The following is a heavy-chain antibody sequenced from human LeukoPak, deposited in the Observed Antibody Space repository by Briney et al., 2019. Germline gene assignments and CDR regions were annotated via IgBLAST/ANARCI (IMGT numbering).Heavy chain of an antibody. J-gene: IGHJ6*02. CDR2: INSDGSST. V-gene: IGHV3-74*01. Sequence: GGSLRLSCAASGFTFSSYWMHWVRQAPGKGLVWVSRINSDGSSTSYADSVKGRFTISRDNAKNTLYLQMNSLRAEDTAVYYCARAYYYYYGMDVWGQGTTVTVSS. CDR3: ARAYYYYYGMDV. CDR1: GFTFSSYW.